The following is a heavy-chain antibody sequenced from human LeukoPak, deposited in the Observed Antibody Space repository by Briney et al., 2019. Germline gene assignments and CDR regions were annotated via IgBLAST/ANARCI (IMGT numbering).Heavy chain of an antibody. CDR2: ISYSGST. J-gene: IGHJ4*02. CDR3: AGNDFYYFDY. D-gene: IGHD5-12*01. CDR1: GGSISGRGYY. Sequence: KPSETLSLTCTVSGGSISGRGYYWGWIRQPPGKGLEWIGSISYSGSTYLNPSLQSRLTISVDTSRNQFSLNLSSVTAADTGVYYCAGNDFYYFDYWGQGTLVTVSS. V-gene: IGHV4-39*01.